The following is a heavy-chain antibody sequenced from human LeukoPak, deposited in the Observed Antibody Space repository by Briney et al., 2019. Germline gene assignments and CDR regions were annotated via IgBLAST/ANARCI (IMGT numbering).Heavy chain of an antibody. CDR1: GYRFTTYY. Sequence: GESLKISCKASGYRFTTYYIAWVRQMPAKNLEWMGSIYPSDSDTKYNPSFRSQVTISVDRSIKTAYLQWRSLKASDTARYYCARSFSGSSPSFDTWGQGALVTVSS. CDR2: IYPSDSDT. CDR3: ARSFSGSSPSFDT. V-gene: IGHV5-51*01. J-gene: IGHJ4*02. D-gene: IGHD6-6*01.